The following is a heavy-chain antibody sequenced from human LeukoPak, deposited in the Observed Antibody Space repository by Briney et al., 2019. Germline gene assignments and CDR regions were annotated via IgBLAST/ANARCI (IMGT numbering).Heavy chain of an antibody. CDR2: ISSSSSYI. CDR3: ARGADSSSWYGSYYYYYYMDV. V-gene: IGHV3-21*01. Sequence: GGSLRLSCAASGFTFSSYSMNWVRQAPGKGLEWVSSISSSSSYIYYADSVKGRFTISRDNAKNSLYLQMNSLRAEDTAVYYCARGADSSSWYGSYYYYYYMDVWGKGTTVTVSS. J-gene: IGHJ6*03. D-gene: IGHD6-13*01. CDR1: GFTFSSYS.